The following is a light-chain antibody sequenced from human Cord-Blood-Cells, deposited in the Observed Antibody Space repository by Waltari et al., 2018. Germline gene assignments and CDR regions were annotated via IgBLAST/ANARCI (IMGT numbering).Light chain of an antibody. J-gene: IGKJ3*01. CDR1: QGVRNY. V-gene: IGKV1-27*01. CDR2: AAS. CDR3: QKYNSALFT. Sequence: IQMTQSLSALSASVGDRVTITCRASQGVRNYLAWYQQKPGKVPKLLIYAASTLESGVPSRFSGSGSGTEFTLTISSLQPEDVATYYCQKYNSALFTFGPGTKVDIK.